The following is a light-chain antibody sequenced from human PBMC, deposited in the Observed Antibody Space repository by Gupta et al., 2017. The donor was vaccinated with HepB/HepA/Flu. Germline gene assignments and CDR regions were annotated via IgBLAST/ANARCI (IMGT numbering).Light chain of an antibody. CDR2: RNN. J-gene: IGLJ2*01. Sequence: MTQPPSASGTPGQRVTISCSGSSSNIGTYNVYWYQQVPGTAPKLLIYRNNQRPSGVPDRFSGSKSGTSASLAISGLRSEDEADYYCAAWDDSLWGLFGGGTKLTVL. CDR3: AAWDDSLWGL. V-gene: IGLV1-47*01. CDR1: SSNIGTYN.